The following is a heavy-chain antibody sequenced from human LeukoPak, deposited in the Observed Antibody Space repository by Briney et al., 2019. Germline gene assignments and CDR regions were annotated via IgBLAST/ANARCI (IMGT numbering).Heavy chain of an antibody. J-gene: IGHJ4*02. Sequence: GRSLRLSCAASGFTFSRYGMHWVRQAPGKGLEWVAVIWYDGSNKYYADSVKGRFTISRDNAKNTLYLQMNSLRAEDTAVYYCATSQYYDFWSGYSWYFDYWGQGTLVTVSS. CDR3: ATSQYYDFWSGYSWYFDY. V-gene: IGHV3-33*03. CDR1: GFTFSRYG. D-gene: IGHD3-3*01. CDR2: IWYDGSNK.